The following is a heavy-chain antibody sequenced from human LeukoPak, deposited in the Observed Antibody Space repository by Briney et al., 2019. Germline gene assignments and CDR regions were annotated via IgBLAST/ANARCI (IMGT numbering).Heavy chain of an antibody. J-gene: IGHJ6*03. V-gene: IGHV1-2*02. CDR2: INPNSGGT. Sequence: ASVKVSCKASGYTFTGYYMHWVRQAPGQGLEWMGWINPNSGGTNYAQKFQGRVTMTRDTSNSTAYMELSRLRSDDTAVYYCAKGAPPPDYYYYYMDVWGKGTTVTVSS. D-gene: IGHD1-26*01. CDR1: GYTFTGYY. CDR3: AKGAPPPDYYYYYMDV.